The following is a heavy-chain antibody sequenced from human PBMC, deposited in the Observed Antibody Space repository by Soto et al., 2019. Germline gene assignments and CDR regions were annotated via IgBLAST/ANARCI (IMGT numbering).Heavy chain of an antibody. J-gene: IGHJ4*02. CDR1: GFTFSSYS. CDR2: ISSSSSYI. CDR3: ARDRNYGDYGEDY. D-gene: IGHD4-17*01. Sequence: GGSLRLSCAASGFTFSSYSINWVRQAPGKGLEWVSSISSSSSYIYYADSVKGRFTISRDNAKNSLYLQMNSLRAEDTAVYYCARDRNYGDYGEDYWGQGTLLTVS. V-gene: IGHV3-21*01.